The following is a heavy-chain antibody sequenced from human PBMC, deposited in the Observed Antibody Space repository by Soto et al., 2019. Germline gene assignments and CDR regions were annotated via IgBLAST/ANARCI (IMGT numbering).Heavy chain of an antibody. J-gene: IGHJ6*03. CDR1: GGSISSGGYY. Sequence: QVQLQESGPGLVKPSQTLSLTCTVSGGSISSGGYYWSWIRQHPGKGLEWIGYIYYSGSTYYNPSLKGRVTISVDTSKNQFSLKLSSVTAADTAVYYCARSGGYCSRTSCYGPYYYYMDVWGKGTTVTVSS. V-gene: IGHV4-31*03. CDR2: IYYSGST. D-gene: IGHD2-2*01. CDR3: ARSGGYCSRTSCYGPYYYYMDV.